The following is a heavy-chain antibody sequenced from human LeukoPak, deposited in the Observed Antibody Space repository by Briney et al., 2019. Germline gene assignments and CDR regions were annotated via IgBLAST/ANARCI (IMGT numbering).Heavy chain of an antibody. J-gene: IGHJ6*03. Sequence: PSETLSLTCTVSGASIITYYWSWIRQPPGKGLEWIGYIYYSGSTNYNPSLKSRVTISVDTSKNQFSLKLSSVTAADTAVYYCSGRNYYDSSGYFSNMDVWGKGTTVTVSS. CDR1: GASIITYY. CDR3: SGRNYYDSSGYFSNMDV. D-gene: IGHD3-22*01. V-gene: IGHV4-59*01. CDR2: IYYSGST.